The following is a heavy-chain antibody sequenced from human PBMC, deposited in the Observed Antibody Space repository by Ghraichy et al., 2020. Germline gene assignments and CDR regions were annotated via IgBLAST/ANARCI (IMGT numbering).Heavy chain of an antibody. J-gene: IGHJ5*02. V-gene: IGHV3-7*01. CDR2: IKHDGSAT. D-gene: IGHD6-19*01. Sequence: GGSLRLSCAASGFSFTDYWMIWVRQAPGMGLECVANIKHDGSATNYDDSVKGRFTISRDNAQNSVFLQMNSLGAEDTAVYYCVRVGHCSGSGCQGRDWFDPWGQGTLVTVSS. CDR1: GFSFTDYW. CDR3: VRVGHCSGSGCQGRDWFDP.